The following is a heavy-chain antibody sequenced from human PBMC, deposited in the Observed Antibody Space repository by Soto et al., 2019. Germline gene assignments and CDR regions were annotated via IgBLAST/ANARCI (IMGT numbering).Heavy chain of an antibody. Sequence: PGESLKISCKGFGYSFPIHWIAWVRQMPGKGLEWMGIIYPADSDIRYSPSFQGQVTISADKSFSTAYLQWGSLKAPDTAMYYCARGRVATKLRSGFDPWGQGSLVTVSS. CDR1: GYSFPIHW. CDR3: ARGRVATKLRSGFDP. D-gene: IGHD5-12*01. V-gene: IGHV5-51*01. J-gene: IGHJ5*02. CDR2: IYPADSDI.